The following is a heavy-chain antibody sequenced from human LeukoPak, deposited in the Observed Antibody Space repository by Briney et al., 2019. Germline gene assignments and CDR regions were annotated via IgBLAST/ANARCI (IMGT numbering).Heavy chain of an antibody. D-gene: IGHD3-10*01. V-gene: IGHV4-39*07. Sequence: SETLSLTCTVSGGSISTSNYYWGWIRQPPGKGLEWIGNIFYSGSTYYSPSLRSRVTISMDTSKNQFSLKLTSVTAADTAVYYCARGDGLWFGELLIYWGQGALVTVSS. CDR3: ARGDGLWFGELLIY. CDR1: GGSISTSNYY. CDR2: IFYSGST. J-gene: IGHJ4*02.